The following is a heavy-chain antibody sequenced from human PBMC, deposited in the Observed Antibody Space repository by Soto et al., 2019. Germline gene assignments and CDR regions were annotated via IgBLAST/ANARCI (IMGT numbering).Heavy chain of an antibody. CDR2: IIGSGAIT. J-gene: IGHJ4*02. CDR1: EFTFNSYA. D-gene: IGHD2-21*02. V-gene: IGHV3-23*01. Sequence: GGSLRLSCVASEFTFNSYAMSWVRQAPGMGLEWVSSIIGSGAITYYADSVKGRFTISRDNSKSTLYLQMNSLRVEDTALYYCAKDARDTGGNSGIDYWGQGTPVTAPQ. CDR3: AKDARDTGGNSGIDY.